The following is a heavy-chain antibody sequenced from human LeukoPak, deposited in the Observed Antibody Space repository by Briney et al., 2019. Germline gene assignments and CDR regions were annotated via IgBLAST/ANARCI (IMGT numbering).Heavy chain of an antibody. Sequence: SVKVSCKASGGTFSSYAISWVRQAPRQGLEWMGGIIPIFGTANYAQKFQGRVTITADESTSTAYMELSSLRSEDTAVYYCARELWDIVVVVAATRGAFDIWGQGTMFTVSS. CDR3: ARELWDIVVVVAATRGAFDI. J-gene: IGHJ3*02. CDR2: IIPIFGTA. V-gene: IGHV1-69*13. CDR1: GGTFSSYA. D-gene: IGHD2-15*01.